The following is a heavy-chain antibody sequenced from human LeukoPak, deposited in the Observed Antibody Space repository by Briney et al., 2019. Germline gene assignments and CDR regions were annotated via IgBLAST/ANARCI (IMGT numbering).Heavy chain of an antibody. CDR2: VSSASNTT. V-gene: IGHV3-48*04. D-gene: IGHD3-3*01. J-gene: IGHJ4*02. Sequence: GGSLRLSCAASGFTFTSYSLNWVRQAPGKGLEWVSYVSSASNTTHYADSVKGRFTISRDNAKNSLYLQMNSLRAEDTAVYYCARGPQAGEWLRFWGQGTLVTVSS. CDR1: GFTFTSYS. CDR3: ARGPQAGEWLRF.